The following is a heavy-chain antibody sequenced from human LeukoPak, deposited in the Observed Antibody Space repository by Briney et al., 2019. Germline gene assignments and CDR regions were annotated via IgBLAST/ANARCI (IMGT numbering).Heavy chain of an antibody. J-gene: IGHJ6*03. CDR3: AKHPVPEYYYYYMDV. D-gene: IGHD6-6*01. CDR1: GFTFSRYA. Sequence: PGGSLRLSCAASGFTFSRYAMSWVRQAPGKGREWVSAISGSGGSTFYADSVKGRFTISRDNSRHTLYLQMNSLSAEDTAVYYCAKHPVPEYYYYYMDVWGKGTTATVSS. V-gene: IGHV3-23*01. CDR2: ISGSGGST.